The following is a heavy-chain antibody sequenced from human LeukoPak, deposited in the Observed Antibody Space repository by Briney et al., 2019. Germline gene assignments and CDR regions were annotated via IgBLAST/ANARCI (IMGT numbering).Heavy chain of an antibody. CDR3: AREITGTTWSFDI. V-gene: IGHV4-59*08. D-gene: IGHD1-7*01. Sequence: SETLSLTCTVSGGSIRSYYWSWIRQPPGKGLQWIGYIYYSGSTKYNPSLKSRVTISVDTSKNQFSLRLSSVTAADTAVYYCAREITGTTWSFDIWGQGTLVTVSS. CDR2: IYYSGST. J-gene: IGHJ3*02. CDR1: GGSIRSYY.